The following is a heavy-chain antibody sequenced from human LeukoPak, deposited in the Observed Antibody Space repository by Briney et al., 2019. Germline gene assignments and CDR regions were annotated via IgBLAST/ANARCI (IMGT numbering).Heavy chain of an antibody. CDR3: AKDKKLLWFGELDY. Sequence: GRSLRLSCAASGFTFDDYAMHWVRQAPGKGLEWVSGISWNSGSIGYADSVKGRFTISRDNAKNSLYLQMNSLRAEDTALYYCAKDKKLLWFGELDYWGQGTLVTVSS. CDR2: ISWNSGSI. J-gene: IGHJ4*02. V-gene: IGHV3-9*01. D-gene: IGHD3-10*01. CDR1: GFTFDDYA.